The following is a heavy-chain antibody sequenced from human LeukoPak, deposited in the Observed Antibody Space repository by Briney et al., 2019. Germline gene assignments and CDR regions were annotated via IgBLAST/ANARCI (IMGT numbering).Heavy chain of an antibody. J-gene: IGHJ4*02. V-gene: IGHV3-23*01. CDR1: GFSFSSYA. D-gene: IGHD3-10*01. Sequence: GSLRLSCAASGFSFSSYAMSWVRQAPGKGLEWVSGIRGSGGSTYYADSAKGRFTISRDNSKNTLYLQMNSLRAEDTAVYYGTKHITMVRGGYYFDYWGQGTLVTVSS. CDR3: TKHITMVRGGYYFDY. CDR2: IRGSGGST.